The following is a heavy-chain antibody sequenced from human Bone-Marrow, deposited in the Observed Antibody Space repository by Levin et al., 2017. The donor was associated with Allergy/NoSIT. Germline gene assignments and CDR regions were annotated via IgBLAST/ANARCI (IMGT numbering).Heavy chain of an antibody. J-gene: IGHJ4*02. Sequence: KPSETLSLTCSISGYSIISAYHWGCIRQFPGNGLEWIGSILHSGTTYYNPSLNSRVSISVDTSKNQFSLMLASVTAADTAMYYCVRQGPWMPGSMGPIDSWGQGALVTVSS. V-gene: IGHV4-38-2*01. D-gene: IGHD5-12*01. CDR3: VRQGPWMPGSMGPIDS. CDR1: GYSIISAYH. CDR2: ILHSGTT.